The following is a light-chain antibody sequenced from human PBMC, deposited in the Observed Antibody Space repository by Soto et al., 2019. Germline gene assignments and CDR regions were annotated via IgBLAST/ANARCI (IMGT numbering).Light chain of an antibody. CDR3: AIWDDSVDGWV. V-gene: IGLV1-40*01. Sequence: QSVLTQPPSVSGAPGQRVTISCTGSSSNFGAGYHVHWYQHLPGTAPKLLIYGNSNRPSGVPDRFSGSKSGTSASLAITGLRAEDEADYFCAIWDDSVDGWVFGGGTKLTVL. CDR1: SSNFGAGYH. CDR2: GNS. J-gene: IGLJ3*02.